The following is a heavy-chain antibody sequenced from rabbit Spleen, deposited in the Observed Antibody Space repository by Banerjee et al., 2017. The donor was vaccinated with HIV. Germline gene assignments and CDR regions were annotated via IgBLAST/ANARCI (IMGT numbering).Heavy chain of an antibody. D-gene: IGHD1-1*01. V-gene: IGHV1S45*01. CDR3: AREDVGGSFTL. J-gene: IGHJ4*01. CDR2: IYAGSSGST. Sequence: LQESGGGLFQPGGSLTLTCTASGFTLSSGWICWVRQAPGKGLEWIACIYAGSSGSTWYASWAKGRFTISKTSSTTVTLQMTSLTAADTATYFCAREDVGGSFTLWGQGTLVTVS. CDR1: GFTLSSGW.